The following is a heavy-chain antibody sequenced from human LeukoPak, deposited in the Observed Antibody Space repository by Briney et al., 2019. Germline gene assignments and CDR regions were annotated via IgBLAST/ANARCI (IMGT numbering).Heavy chain of an antibody. J-gene: IGHJ4*02. CDR3: AKASAMIVVVSKHFDY. CDR2: ISRSGTTI. CDR1: GFTFRNYE. D-gene: IGHD3-22*01. Sequence: QPGGSLRLSCAASGFTFRNYEMSWVRQAPGKGLEWISYISRSGTTIHYADSVKGRFTISRDNSKNTLYLQMNSLRAEDTAVYYCAKASAMIVVVSKHFDYWGQGTLVTVSS. V-gene: IGHV3-48*03.